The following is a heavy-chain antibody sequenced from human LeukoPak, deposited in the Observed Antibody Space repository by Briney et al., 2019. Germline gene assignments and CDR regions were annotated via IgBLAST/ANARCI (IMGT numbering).Heavy chain of an antibody. CDR1: GYSISSGYY. D-gene: IGHD6-13*01. CDR2: IYHSGST. CDR3: ARVGSAAGDAFDI. Sequence: KPSETLSLTCTVSGYSISSGYYWGWIRQPPGKGLEWIGSIYHSGSTYYNPSLKSRVTISVDTSKNQFSLKLSSVTAADTAVYYCARVGSAAGDAFDIWGQGTMVTVSS. J-gene: IGHJ3*02. V-gene: IGHV4-38-2*02.